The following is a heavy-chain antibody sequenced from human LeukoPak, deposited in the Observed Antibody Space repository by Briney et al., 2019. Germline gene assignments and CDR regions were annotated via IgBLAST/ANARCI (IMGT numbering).Heavy chain of an antibody. J-gene: IGHJ3*02. CDR2: IYHSGST. CDR3: ARGFASYYDPTRAFDI. Sequence: SETLSLTCAVSGGSISSSNWWSWVRQPPGKGLEWIGEIYHSGSTNYNPSLKSRVTISVDKSKNQFSLKLSSVTAADTAVYYCARGFASYYDPTRAFDIWGQGTMVTVSS. CDR1: GGSISSSNW. D-gene: IGHD3-22*01. V-gene: IGHV4-4*02.